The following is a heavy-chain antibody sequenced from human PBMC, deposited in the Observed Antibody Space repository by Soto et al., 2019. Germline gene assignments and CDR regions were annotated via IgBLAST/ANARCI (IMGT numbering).Heavy chain of an antibody. Sequence: GGSLRLSCAASGFTFSSYAMSWVRQASGKGLEWVSAISGSGGSTYYADSVKGRFTISRDNSKNTLYLQMNSLRAEDTAVYYCAKGPPVPDSSGSLDYWGQGTLVTVSS. J-gene: IGHJ4*02. CDR2: ISGSGGST. D-gene: IGHD6-19*01. CDR3: AKGPPVPDSSGSLDY. CDR1: GFTFSSYA. V-gene: IGHV3-23*01.